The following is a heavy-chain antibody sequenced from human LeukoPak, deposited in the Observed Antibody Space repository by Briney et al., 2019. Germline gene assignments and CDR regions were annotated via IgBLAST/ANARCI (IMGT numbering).Heavy chain of an antibody. V-gene: IGHV3-30*04. CDR1: GFTFRTHT. D-gene: IGHD1-7*01. CDR2: ISYDGSNK. J-gene: IGHJ3*02. CDR3: ARAGTTERNDAFDI. Sequence: GGSLRLSCEASGFTFRTHTMHWVRQAPGKGLEWVAVISYDGSNKYYADSVKGRFTISRDNSKNTLYLQMNSLRAEDTAVYYCARAGTTERNDAFDIWGQGTMVTVSS.